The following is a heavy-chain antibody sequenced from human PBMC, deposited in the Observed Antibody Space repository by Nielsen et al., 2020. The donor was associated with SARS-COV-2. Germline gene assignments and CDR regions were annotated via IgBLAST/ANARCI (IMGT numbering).Heavy chain of an antibody. J-gene: IGHJ4*02. CDR1: GFTFSSYS. V-gene: IGHV3-21*04. D-gene: IGHD3-22*01. Sequence: GESLKISCAASGFTFSSYSMNWVRQAPGKGLEWVSSISGSSSYIYYADSVKGRFTISRDNSKNTLSLQMNSLSAEDTAVYYCAKGNAMIVVGMTFDYWGQGTLVTVSS. CDR2: ISGSSSYI. CDR3: AKGNAMIVVGMTFDY.